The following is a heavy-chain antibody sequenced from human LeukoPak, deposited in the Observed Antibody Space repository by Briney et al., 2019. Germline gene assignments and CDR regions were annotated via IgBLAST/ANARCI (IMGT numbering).Heavy chain of an antibody. CDR1: GYTFTSYD. CDR3: ASGRAGRGDFDY. J-gene: IGHJ4*02. CDR2: IIPIFGTA. D-gene: IGHD6-13*01. Sequence: ASVKVSCKASGYTFTSYDINWVRQATGQGLEWMGGIIPIFGTANYAQKFQGRVTITADESTSTAYMELSSLRSEDTAVYYCASGRAGRGDFDYWGQGTLVTVSS. V-gene: IGHV1-69*13.